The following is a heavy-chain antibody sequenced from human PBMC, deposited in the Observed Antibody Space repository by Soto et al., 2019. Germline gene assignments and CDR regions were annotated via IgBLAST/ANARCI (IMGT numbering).Heavy chain of an antibody. CDR3: ARDGGLLWFGELLEPRYNWFDP. Sequence: QVQLVQSGAEVKKPGASVKVSCKASGYTFTSYGISWVRQAPGQGLEWMGWISAYNGNTYYAQKLQGRVTMTTDTSTSTAYMELGSLRSDDTAVYYCARDGGLLWFGELLEPRYNWFDPWGQGTLVTVSS. V-gene: IGHV1-18*01. J-gene: IGHJ5*02. CDR1: GYTFTSYG. D-gene: IGHD3-10*01. CDR2: ISAYNGNT.